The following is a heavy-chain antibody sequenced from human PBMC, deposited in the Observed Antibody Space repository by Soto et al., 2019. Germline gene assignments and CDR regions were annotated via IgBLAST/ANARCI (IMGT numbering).Heavy chain of an antibody. V-gene: IGHV1-69*02. CDR1: GGTFSSYT. CDR3: ASPIDKADYDILTA. Sequence: QVQLVQSGAEVKKPGSSVKVSCKASGGTFSSYTISWVRQAPGQGLEWMGRIIPILGIANYAQKFQGRVTITADKSTSTAYMELSSLRSEDTAVYYCASPIDKADYDILTAWGQGTLVTVSS. D-gene: IGHD3-9*01. CDR2: IIPILGIA. J-gene: IGHJ5*02.